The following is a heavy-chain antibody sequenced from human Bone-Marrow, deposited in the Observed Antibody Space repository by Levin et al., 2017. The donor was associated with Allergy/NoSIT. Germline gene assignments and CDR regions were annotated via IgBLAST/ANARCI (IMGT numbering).Heavy chain of an antibody. V-gene: IGHV4-61*03. CDR2: IYNTGST. J-gene: IGHJ3*01. D-gene: IGHD2-2*01. CDR1: SGSVTTSSFY. Sequence: PSETLSLTCSVSSGSVTTSSFYWSWIRQTPGRGLEWMGYIYNTGSTYYNPSLKSRVSFSLDTSKNHFSMNLTSVTAADTAKYFCARTMPLRSRAGSFDVWGQGKLVTVSS. CDR3: ARTMPLRSRAGSFDV.